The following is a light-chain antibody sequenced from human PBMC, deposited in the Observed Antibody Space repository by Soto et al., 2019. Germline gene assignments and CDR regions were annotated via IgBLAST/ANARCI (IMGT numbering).Light chain of an antibody. J-gene: IGLJ7*01. CDR1: SRDFGAFNY. CDR3: SSYAGSNMYV. V-gene: IGLV2-8*01. Sequence: QSALTQPPSASGSPGQSVTLTCTGTSRDFGAFNYVSWYQQHPGKAPKLMIFEINKRPSRVPDRFSGSKSVNTASLTVYGIEAEDGADYYCSSYAGSNMYVFGGGSQLTVL. CDR2: EIN.